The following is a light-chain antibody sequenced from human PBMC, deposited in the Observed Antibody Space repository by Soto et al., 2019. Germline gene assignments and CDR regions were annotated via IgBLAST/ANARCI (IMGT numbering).Light chain of an antibody. V-gene: IGKV3-20*01. CDR2: DAS. CDR3: LQYDTSPYT. J-gene: IGKJ2*01. Sequence: EIVLTQSPGTLSLSPGERATLSCRTSQSVRSSYLAWYHQRPGQAPRLLIYDASNRATGIPDRFSGSGSGTDFTLTISRLEPEDFAVFYCLQYDTSPYTFGQGTRLEIK. CDR1: QSVRSSY.